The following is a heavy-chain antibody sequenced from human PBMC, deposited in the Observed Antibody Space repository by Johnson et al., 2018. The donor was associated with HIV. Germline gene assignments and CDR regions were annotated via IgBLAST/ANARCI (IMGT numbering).Heavy chain of an antibody. CDR1: GFTFSNYW. J-gene: IGHJ3*02. CDR2: LNGDGSST. V-gene: IGHV3-74*01. Sequence: VQLVESGGGVVQPGRSLRLSCAASGFTFSNYWMHWVRQAPGKGLVWVSRLNGDGSSTTYADSVKGRFTISRDNAKNTLYLKMNSLRVDDTGVYYCAREQELIGERAFDIWGQGTMVPVSS. D-gene: IGHD6-13*01. CDR3: AREQELIGERAFDI.